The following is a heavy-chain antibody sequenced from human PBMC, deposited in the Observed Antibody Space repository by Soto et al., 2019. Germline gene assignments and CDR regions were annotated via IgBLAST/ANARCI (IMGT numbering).Heavy chain of an antibody. V-gene: IGHV3-23*01. D-gene: IGHD6-19*01. CDR1: GFTFSNYA. CDR2: ISGPGGST. CDR3: ARDERIAVAGTDT. Sequence: EVQLLESGGGLVQPGGSLRLSCAASGFTFSNYAMTWVRQAAGKGLEWVSSISGPGGSTYYADSVQGRFTVSRDNSKNTLFLQMNSLRAEDTALYYCARDERIAVAGTDTWGHGILVTVTS. J-gene: IGHJ5*01.